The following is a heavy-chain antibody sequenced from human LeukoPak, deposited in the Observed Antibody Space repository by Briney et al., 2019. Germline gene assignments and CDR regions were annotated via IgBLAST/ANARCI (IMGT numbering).Heavy chain of an antibody. CDR1: GFTFSSYS. CDR3: ARDLAGKCFDY. V-gene: IGHV3-48*01. D-gene: IGHD6-19*01. Sequence: PGGSLRLSCAASGFTFSSYSMNWVRQAPGKGLEWVSYISSSSSTIYYADSVKGRFTISRDNAKNSLYLQMNSLRAEDTAVYYCARDLAGKCFDYWGQGTLVTVSS. J-gene: IGHJ4*02. CDR2: ISSSSSTI.